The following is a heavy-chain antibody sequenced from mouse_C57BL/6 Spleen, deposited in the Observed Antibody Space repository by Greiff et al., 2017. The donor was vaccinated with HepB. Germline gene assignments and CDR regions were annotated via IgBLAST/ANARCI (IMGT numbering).Heavy chain of an antibody. J-gene: IGHJ4*01. D-gene: IGHD2-4*01. CDR2: IWRGGST. CDR3: ENYGYAMDY. Sequence: VQLQQSGPGLVQPSQSLSITCTVSGFSLTSYGVHWVRQSPGKGLEWLGVIWRGGSTDYNAAFISRLSITKDNSKSQVFFKMNSLQADDTAIYYCENYGYAMDYWGQGTSVTVSS. V-gene: IGHV2-5*01. CDR1: GFSLTSYG.